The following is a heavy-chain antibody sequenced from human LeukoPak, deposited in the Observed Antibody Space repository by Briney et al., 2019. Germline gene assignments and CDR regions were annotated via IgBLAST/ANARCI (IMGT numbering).Heavy chain of an antibody. CDR1: GFTFSSYA. CDR3: ARAGYYDTPSAFDI. CDR2: ISGSGSGDST. D-gene: IGHD3-22*01. J-gene: IGHJ3*02. V-gene: IGHV3-23*01. Sequence: GGSLRLSCAASGFTFSSYAMNWVRQAPGKGLEWVSAISGSGSGDSTYYADSVKGRFTISRDNSKNTLYLQMNSLRAEDTAVYYCARAGYYDTPSAFDIWGQGTMVTVSS.